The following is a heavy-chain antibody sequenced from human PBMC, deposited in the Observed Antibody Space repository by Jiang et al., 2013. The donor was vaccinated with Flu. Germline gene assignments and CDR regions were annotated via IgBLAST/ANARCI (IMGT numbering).Heavy chain of an antibody. D-gene: IGHD1-20*01. CDR1: GYTFTSYA. CDR2: INAGNGNT. V-gene: IGHV1-3*01. CDR3: AASLYNYGTYYYYGMDV. J-gene: IGHJ6*02. Sequence: VKVSCKASGYTFTSYAMHWVRQAPGQRLEWMGWINAGNGNTKYSQKFQGRVTITRDTSASTAYMELSSLRSEDTAVYYCAASLYNYGTYYYYGMDVWGQGTTVTVSS.